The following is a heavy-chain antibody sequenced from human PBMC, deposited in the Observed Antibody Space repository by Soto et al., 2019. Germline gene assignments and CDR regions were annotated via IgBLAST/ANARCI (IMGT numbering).Heavy chain of an antibody. V-gene: IGHV4-39*01. CDR3: ARPVRVEQQLVHDACDI. CDR2: IYYSGST. J-gene: IGHJ3*02. Sequence: QLQLQESGPGLVKPSETLSLTCTVSGGSISSTNYYWGWIRQPPGKGLEWIGTIYYSGSTYYNPSLKNRVTLSVDTSKNQFSLKLTSLTAADTAMYYCARPVRVEQQLVHDACDIWGQGTLVTVSS. CDR1: GGSISSTNYY. D-gene: IGHD6-13*01.